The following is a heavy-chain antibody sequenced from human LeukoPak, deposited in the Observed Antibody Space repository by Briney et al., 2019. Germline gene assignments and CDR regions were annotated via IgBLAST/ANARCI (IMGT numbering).Heavy chain of an antibody. J-gene: IGHJ6*03. Sequence: GGSLRLSCAASGFTFSTYKMNWVRQAPGKGLEWVSSISSSSSYIYYADSVKGRFTISRDNAKNSLHLQMNSLRAEDTAVYYCAREEDRGYYMDVWGKGTTVTVSS. CDR2: ISSSSSYI. D-gene: IGHD3-10*01. CDR1: GFTFSTYK. V-gene: IGHV3-21*01. CDR3: AREEDRGYYMDV.